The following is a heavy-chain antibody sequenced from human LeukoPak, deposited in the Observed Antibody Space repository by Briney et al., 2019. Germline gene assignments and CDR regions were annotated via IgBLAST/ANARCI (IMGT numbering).Heavy chain of an antibody. J-gene: IGHJ4*02. CDR2: IYHSGST. CDR1: GGSISSGGYY. V-gene: IGHV4-30-2*01. D-gene: IGHD3-10*01. CDR3: AREPSITMVRAFDY. Sequence: KSSETLSLTCTVSGGSISSGGYYWSWIRQPPGKGLEWIGYIYHSGSTYYNPSLKSRVTISVDRSKNQFSLKLSSVTAADTAVYYCAREPSITMVRAFDYWGQGTLVTVSS.